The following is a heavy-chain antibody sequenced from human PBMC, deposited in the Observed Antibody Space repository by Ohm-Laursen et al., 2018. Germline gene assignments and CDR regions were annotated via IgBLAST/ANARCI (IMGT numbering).Heavy chain of an antibody. CDR2: IKQDESEK. CDR3: ARDFRREYCSGGSCYNGLDV. J-gene: IGHJ6*02. V-gene: IGHV3-7*01. D-gene: IGHD2-15*01. CDR1: GFTFSSYW. Sequence: SLRLSCAASGFTFSSYWMTWVRQAPGKELEWVANIKQDESEKLYLDSVKGRFTVSRNNPKNSLFLEMNRLRVEDTGVYYCARDFRREYCSGGSCYNGLDVWGQGTTVTVSS.